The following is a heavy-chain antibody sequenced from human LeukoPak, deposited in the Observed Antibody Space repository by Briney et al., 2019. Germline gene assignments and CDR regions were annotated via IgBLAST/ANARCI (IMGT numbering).Heavy chain of an antibody. V-gene: IGHV1-69*13. CDR3: ARGYGSGSYPDY. Sequence: SVKVSCKASGGTFSSYAISWVRQAPGQGLEWMGGIIPIFGTANYAQKFQGRVTITADESTSTAYMELSRLRSDDTAVYYCARGYGSGSYPDYWGQGTLVTVSS. CDR1: GGTFSSYA. D-gene: IGHD3-10*01. J-gene: IGHJ4*02. CDR2: IIPIFGTA.